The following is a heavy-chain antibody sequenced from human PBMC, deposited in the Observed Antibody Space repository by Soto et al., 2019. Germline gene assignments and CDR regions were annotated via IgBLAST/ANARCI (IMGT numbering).Heavy chain of an antibody. CDR3: ARVDYYDSSPDPLY. CDR2: ICYGSSYK. CDR1: GFTYSTYT. J-gene: IGHJ4*02. Sequence: GGSLRLSCAASGFTYSTYTMHWVRQAPGKGLEWVSFICYGSSYKYYADSVKGRFTISRDNAKNSLYLQMNSLRAEDTAVYYCARVDYYDSSPDPLYWGQGTLVTVSS. D-gene: IGHD3-22*01. V-gene: IGHV3-21*04.